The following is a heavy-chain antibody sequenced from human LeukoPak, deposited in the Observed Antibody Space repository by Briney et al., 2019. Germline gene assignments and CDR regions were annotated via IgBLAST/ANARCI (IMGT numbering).Heavy chain of an antibody. Sequence: GGSLRLSCAVSGSTFSWYSMNWVRQAPGKGLEWLSYITRSSSTIYYADSVKGRFTISRDNAKNSLYLQMNSLRVDDTAVYYCATADRGAFDIWGQGTMVIVSS. CDR3: ATADRGAFDI. V-gene: IGHV3-48*01. CDR2: ITRSSSTI. CDR1: GSTFSWYS. J-gene: IGHJ3*02.